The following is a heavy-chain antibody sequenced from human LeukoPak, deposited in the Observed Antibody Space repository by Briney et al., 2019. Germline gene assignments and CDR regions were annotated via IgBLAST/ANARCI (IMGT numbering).Heavy chain of an antibody. J-gene: IGHJ6*02. V-gene: IGHV3-7*01. CDR1: GFTFSSYW. Sequence: GGSLRLSCAASGFTFSSYWMSWVRQAPGKGLEWVANIKQDGSKKYYVDSVKGRFTISRDNAKNSLYLQMNSLRAEDTAVYYCARDLYYDFWSGYYQYYYGMDVWGQGTTVTVSS. CDR3: ARDLYYDFWSGYYQYYYGMDV. D-gene: IGHD3-3*01. CDR2: IKQDGSKK.